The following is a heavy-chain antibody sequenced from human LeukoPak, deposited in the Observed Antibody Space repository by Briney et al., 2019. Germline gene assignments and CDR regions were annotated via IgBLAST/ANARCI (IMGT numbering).Heavy chain of an antibody. V-gene: IGHV4-59*12. CDR2: IYYSGST. CDR3: ARDASSGSLDFDY. J-gene: IGHJ4*02. Sequence: SETLSLTCTVSGGSISSYYWSWIRQPPGEGLEWIGYIYYSGSTNYNPSLKSRVTISVDKSKNQFSLKLSSVTAADTAVYYCARDASSGSLDFDYWGQGTLVTVSS. CDR1: GGSISSYY. D-gene: IGHD3-22*01.